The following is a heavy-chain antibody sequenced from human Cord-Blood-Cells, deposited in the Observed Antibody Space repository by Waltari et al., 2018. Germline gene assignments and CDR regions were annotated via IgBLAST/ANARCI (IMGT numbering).Heavy chain of an antibody. CDR2: INHSGST. CDR1: GGSFSGYY. D-gene: IGHD3-10*01. V-gene: IGHV4-34*01. J-gene: IGHJ4*02. CDR3: ARGPQYYYGSGRGIGHYFDY. Sequence: QVQLQQWGAGLLKPSETLSLTCAVYGGSFSGYYLSWISQLPGKGLGWIGEINHSGSTNDHPSLKSRVTISVDTSKNQFSLKLSSVTAADTAVYYCARGPQYYYGSGRGIGHYFDYWGQGTLVTVSS.